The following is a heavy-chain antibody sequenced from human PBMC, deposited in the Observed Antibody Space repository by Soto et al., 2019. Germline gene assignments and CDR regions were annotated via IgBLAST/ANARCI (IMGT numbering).Heavy chain of an antibody. D-gene: IGHD3-9*01. V-gene: IGHV3-23*01. J-gene: IGHJ5*02. Sequence: GGSLRLSCTASGVTFSSDAMSWVRQPPGKGLELVSTINGSGGSTYNANPVKGRFTICRDNSKNTLYLQMNSLRAEDTAVYYCVKYTSVLRYSEWLASAWGQGTLVTVSS. CDR3: VKYTSVLRYSEWLASA. CDR1: GVTFSSDA. CDR2: INGSGGST.